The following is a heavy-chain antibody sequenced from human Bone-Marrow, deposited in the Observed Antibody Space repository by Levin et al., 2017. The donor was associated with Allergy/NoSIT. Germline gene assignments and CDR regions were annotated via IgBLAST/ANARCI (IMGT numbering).Heavy chain of an antibody. V-gene: IGHV5-51*01. CDR2: IYPADYDA. J-gene: IGHJ4*02. D-gene: IGHD3-9*01. CDR1: GYSFTNYW. CDR3: ARRNNLLTGHIDF. Sequence: PGGSLRLSCQGSGYSFTNYWIGWVRQMPGKGLEWMAIIYPADYDAKYSPSFQGQVTISVDKSISTAYLHWNSVMASDTAMYYCARRNNLLTGHIDFWGQGTLVTVSS.